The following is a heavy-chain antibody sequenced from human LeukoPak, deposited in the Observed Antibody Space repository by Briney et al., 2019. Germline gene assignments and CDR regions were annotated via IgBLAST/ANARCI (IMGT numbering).Heavy chain of an antibody. CDR2: INPTGGST. CDR1: GGTFSIYA. CDR3: ARTAARRFDY. D-gene: IGHD6-6*01. J-gene: IGHJ4*02. V-gene: IGHV1-46*01. Sequence: GASVNVSCTASGGTFSIYAISWVRQAPGQGLEWMGIINPTGGSTTYAQKFQGRVTMTRDTSTSTVYMELSSLRSDDTAVYYCARTAARRFDYWGQGTLVTVSS.